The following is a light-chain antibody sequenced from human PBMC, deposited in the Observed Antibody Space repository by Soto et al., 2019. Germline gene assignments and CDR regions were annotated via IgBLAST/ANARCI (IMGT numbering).Light chain of an antibody. CDR1: QSLGSD. Sequence: EVLMTQSPATLSVSPGDRVTLSCRASQSLGSDLAWYQQKPGQAPRLLIFGASARPTGIPARISGSGSGTEFTLTISSLRSEDFAVYFCQQYYNWPRTFGQGTKVDIK. CDR3: QQYYNWPRT. J-gene: IGKJ1*01. CDR2: GAS. V-gene: IGKV3-15*01.